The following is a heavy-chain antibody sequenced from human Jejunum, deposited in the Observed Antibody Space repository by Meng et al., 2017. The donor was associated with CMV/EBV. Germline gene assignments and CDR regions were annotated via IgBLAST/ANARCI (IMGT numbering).Heavy chain of an antibody. CDR2: IKHDGSER. Sequence: FSSYGMSWVRQAPGKGLEWVANIKHDGSERYYVDSVKGRFTISRDNAKNSLYLHMSSLRAEDTAVYYCAREEYDFWSGYSRCFDSWGQGTLVTVSS. V-gene: IGHV3-7*01. D-gene: IGHD3-3*01. J-gene: IGHJ4*02. CDR1: FSSYG. CDR3: AREEYDFWSGYSRCFDS.